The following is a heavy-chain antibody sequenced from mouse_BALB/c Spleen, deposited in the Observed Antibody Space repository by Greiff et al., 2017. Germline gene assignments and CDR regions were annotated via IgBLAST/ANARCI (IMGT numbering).Heavy chain of an antibody. Sequence: VQLKESGPGLVKPSQTVSLTCTVTGISITTGNYRWSWIRQFPGNKLEWIGYIYYSGTITYNPSLTSRTTITRDTSKNQFFLEMNSLTAEDTATYYCARGGNYYAMDYWGQGTSVTVSS. CDR2: IYYSGTI. CDR3: ARGGNYYAMDY. CDR1: GISITTGNYR. J-gene: IGHJ4*01. D-gene: IGHD2-1*01. V-gene: IGHV3-5*02.